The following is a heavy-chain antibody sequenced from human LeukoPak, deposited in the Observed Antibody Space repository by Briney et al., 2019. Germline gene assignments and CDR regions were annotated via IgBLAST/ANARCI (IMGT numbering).Heavy chain of an antibody. J-gene: IGHJ5*02. CDR1: GGTFSSYA. V-gene: IGHV1-69*13. CDR2: IIPIFGTA. D-gene: IGHD6-6*01. CDR3: ARDGNLNEYSSTRWFDP. Sequence: GASVKVSCKASGGTFSSYAISWVRQAPGQGLEWMGGIIPIFGTANYAQKFQGRVTITADESTSTAYMELSSLRSEDTAVYYCARDGNLNEYSSTRWFDPWGQGTLVTVSS.